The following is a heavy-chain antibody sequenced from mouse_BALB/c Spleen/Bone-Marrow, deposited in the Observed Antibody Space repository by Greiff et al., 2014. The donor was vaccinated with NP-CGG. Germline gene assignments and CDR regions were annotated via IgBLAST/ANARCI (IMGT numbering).Heavy chain of an antibody. CDR1: GFDFSRYW. V-gene: IGHV4-1*02. CDR2: INPDSSTI. Sequence: DVHLVESGGGRVQPGGSLKLSCAASGFDFSRYWMSWVRQAPGKGLEWIGEINPDSSTINYTPSLKDKFIISRDNAKNTLYLQMSKVRSEDTALYYCAHRYDVAMDYWGQGTSVTVSS. CDR3: AHRYDVAMDY. D-gene: IGHD2-14*01. J-gene: IGHJ4*01.